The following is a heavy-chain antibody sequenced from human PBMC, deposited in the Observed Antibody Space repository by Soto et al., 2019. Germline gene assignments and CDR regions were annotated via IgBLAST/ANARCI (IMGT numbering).Heavy chain of an antibody. J-gene: IGHJ6*03. CDR2: ISDSGGTS. Sequence: GGSLRLSCAASGFIFSNYVMSWVRQAPGKGLEWVSSISDSGGTSYYADPVKGRFTISRDNSKNSLYLQMNSLRAEDTAVYYCARDPRYCSGGNCYSSYYYYYLDVWGIGTTVTVSS. CDR1: GFIFSNYV. V-gene: IGHV3-23*01. D-gene: IGHD2-15*01. CDR3: ARDPRYCSGGNCYSSYYYYYLDV.